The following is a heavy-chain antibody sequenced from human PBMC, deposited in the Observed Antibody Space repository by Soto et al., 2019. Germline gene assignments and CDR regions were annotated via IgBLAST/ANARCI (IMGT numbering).Heavy chain of an antibody. CDR3: ARGYSYGSVDY. D-gene: IGHD5-18*01. J-gene: IGHJ4*02. CDR2: IYYSGST. CDR1: GGSISSGGYY. V-gene: IGHV4-31*03. Sequence: SETLSLTCTVSGGSISSGGYYWSWIRQHPGKGLEWIGYIYYSGSTYYNPSLKSRVTISVDTSKNQFSLKLSYVTAEDTAVYYCARGYSYGSVDYWGQGTLVTVSS.